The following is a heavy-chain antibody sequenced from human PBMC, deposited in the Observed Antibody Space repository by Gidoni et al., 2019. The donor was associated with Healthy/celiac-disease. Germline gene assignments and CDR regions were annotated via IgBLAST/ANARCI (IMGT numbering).Heavy chain of an antibody. Sequence: EVQLLESGGGLVQPGGSLRLSCAASGFTFSSYAMSWGRQAQGKGLDWVSAISGSGGSTYYADSVKGRFTISRDNSKNTLYLQMNSLRAEDTAVYYCAKQGTGYCSGGSCYSSFVWFDPWGQGTLVTVSS. J-gene: IGHJ5*02. CDR1: GFTFSSYA. CDR3: AKQGTGYCSGGSCYSSFVWFDP. V-gene: IGHV3-23*01. D-gene: IGHD2-15*01. CDR2: ISGSGGST.